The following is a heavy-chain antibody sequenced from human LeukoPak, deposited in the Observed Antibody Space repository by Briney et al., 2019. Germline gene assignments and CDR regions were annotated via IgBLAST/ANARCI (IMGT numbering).Heavy chain of an antibody. CDR1: GYTFTSYG. D-gene: IGHD6-13*01. Sequence: ASVKVSCKASGYTFTSYGISWVRQAPGQGLEWMGWISAYNGNTNYAQKLQGRVTMTTDTSTSTAYMELRSLRSDDTAVHYCARDRLSPYSSSWYYFDYWGQGTLVTVSS. CDR3: ARDRLSPYSSSWYYFDY. J-gene: IGHJ4*02. V-gene: IGHV1-18*01. CDR2: ISAYNGNT.